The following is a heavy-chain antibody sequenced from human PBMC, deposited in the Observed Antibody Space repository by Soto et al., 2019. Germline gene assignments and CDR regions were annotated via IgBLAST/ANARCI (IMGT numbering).Heavy chain of an antibody. Sequence: SQTLSFTCAICGDRVSNNGATWNCISQSPSRGLEWLGRAYYRSRWLYDYATSVRGRITINPDTSRNQFSLQLNSVTPEDTAVYYCARDPPDFNSGFDYWGQGTLVTVSS. CDR1: GDRVSNNGAT. CDR2: AYYRSRWLY. V-gene: IGHV6-1*01. D-gene: IGHD2-15*01. CDR3: ARDPPDFNSGFDY. J-gene: IGHJ4*02.